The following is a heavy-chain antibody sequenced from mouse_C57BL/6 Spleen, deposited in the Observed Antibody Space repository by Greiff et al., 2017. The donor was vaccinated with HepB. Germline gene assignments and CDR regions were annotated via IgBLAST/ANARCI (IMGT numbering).Heavy chain of an antibody. CDR3: ARRGGEAWFAY. CDR2: IYPGDGDT. Sequence: VKLQESGPELVKPGASVKISCKASGYAFSSSWMNWVKQRPGKGLEWIGRIYPGDGDTNYNGKFKGKATLTADKSSSTAYRQLSSLTSEDSAVDFCARRGGEAWFAYWGQGTLVTVSA. V-gene: IGHV1-82*01. CDR1: GYAFSSSW. J-gene: IGHJ3*01.